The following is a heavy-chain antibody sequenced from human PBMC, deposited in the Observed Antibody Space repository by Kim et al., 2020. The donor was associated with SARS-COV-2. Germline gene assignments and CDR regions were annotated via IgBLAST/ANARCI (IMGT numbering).Heavy chain of an antibody. CDR3: ARHGFASSGWYGRGAFDI. CDR1: GGSISSSSYY. J-gene: IGHJ3*02. D-gene: IGHD6-19*01. V-gene: IGHV4-39*01. Sequence: SRPLSLTCTVSGGSISSSSYYWGWIRQPPGKGLEWIGSIYYSGSTYYNPSLKSRVTISVDTSKNQFSLKLSSVTAADTAVYYCARHGFASSGWYGRGAFDIWGQGTMVTVSS. CDR2: IYYSGST.